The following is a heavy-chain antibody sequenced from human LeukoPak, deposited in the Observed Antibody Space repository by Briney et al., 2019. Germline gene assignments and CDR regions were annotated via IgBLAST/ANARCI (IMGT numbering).Heavy chain of an antibody. J-gene: IGHJ3*02. CDR3: ARGGSSTSRPFDM. D-gene: IGHD6-6*01. CDR2: VLHSGSS. CDR1: GFSISADFY. Sequence: SSETLSLTCSVSGFSISADFYWGWIRQSPGQGLEWIGSVLHSGSSHYNPSLKRRVTISVDTSKSRFSLRLSSVTAADTAVYYCARGGSSTSRPFDMWGQGTMVTVSS. V-gene: IGHV4-38-2*02.